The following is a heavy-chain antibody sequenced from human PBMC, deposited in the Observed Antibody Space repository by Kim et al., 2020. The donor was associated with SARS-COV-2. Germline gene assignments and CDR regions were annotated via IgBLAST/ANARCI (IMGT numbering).Heavy chain of an antibody. CDR1: GYTLTELS. CDR2: FDPEDGET. V-gene: IGHV1-24*01. CDR3: ATDGRPYYDIADPYLRGMDV. D-gene: IGHD3-9*01. Sequence: ASVKVSCKVSGYTLTELSMHWVRQAPGKGLEWMGGFDPEDGETIYAQKFQGRVTMTEDTSTDTAYMELSSLRSEDTAVYYCATDGRPYYDIADPYLRGMDVWGQGTTVTVSS. J-gene: IGHJ6*02.